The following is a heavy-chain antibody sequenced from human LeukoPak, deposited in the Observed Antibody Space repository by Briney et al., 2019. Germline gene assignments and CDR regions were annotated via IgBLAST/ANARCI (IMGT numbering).Heavy chain of an antibody. CDR3: ARLLHDSRAYYQGFDP. CDR2: LSPNSGNA. D-gene: IGHD3-22*01. J-gene: IGHJ5*02. V-gene: IGHV1-8*01. Sequence: ASVKVSCKTSGYTFAGYDINWVRQATGQGLEWMGWLSPNSGNAGYAQKFQGRVTMTTDSSITTAYMELSSLTSEDTAIYYCARLLHDSRAYYQGFDPWGQGSLVTVSS. CDR1: GYTFAGYD.